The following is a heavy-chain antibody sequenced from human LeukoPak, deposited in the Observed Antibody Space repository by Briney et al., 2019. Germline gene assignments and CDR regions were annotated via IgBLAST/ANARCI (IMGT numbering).Heavy chain of an antibody. Sequence: SETLSPTCTVSGGSISSGDYYWSWIRQPPGKGLEWIGYIYYSGSTYYNPSLKSRVTISVDTSKNQFSLKLSSVTAADTAVYYCAREGKSGYYDSSGYYYLTVFDYWGQGTLVTVSS. CDR3: AREGKSGYYDSSGYYYLTVFDY. V-gene: IGHV4-30-4*08. CDR2: IYYSGST. CDR1: GGSISSGDYY. D-gene: IGHD3-22*01. J-gene: IGHJ4*02.